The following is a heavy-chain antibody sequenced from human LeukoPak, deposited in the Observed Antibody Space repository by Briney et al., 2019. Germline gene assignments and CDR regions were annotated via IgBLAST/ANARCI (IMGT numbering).Heavy chain of an antibody. CDR2: IYPSGST. D-gene: IGHD1-26*01. J-gene: IGHJ4*02. CDR3: ARDLGSNYVYFDY. Sequence: SETLSLTCTVSGGSISSYYWSWIRQPAGKGLELIGRIYPSGSTNYNPSLKSRITMSGDTSKNQFSLKLSSVTAADTAVYYCARDLGSNYVYFDYWGQGSLVTVSS. CDR1: GGSISSYY. V-gene: IGHV4-4*07.